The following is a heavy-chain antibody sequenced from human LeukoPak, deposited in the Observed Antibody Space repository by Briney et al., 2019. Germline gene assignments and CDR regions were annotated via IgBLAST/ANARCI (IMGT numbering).Heavy chain of an antibody. D-gene: IGHD3-22*01. CDR1: GFTFSSYA. CDR2: ISGSGGST. J-gene: IGHJ4*02. V-gene: IGHV3-23*01. Sequence: PGGSLRLSCAASGFTFSSYAMSWVRQAPEKGLEWVSAISGSGGSTYYADSVKGRFTISRDNSKNTLYLQMNSLRAEDTAVYYCAKDNPGYYDSSGYYYPSVFDYWGQGTLVTVSS. CDR3: AKDNPGYYDSSGYYYPSVFDY.